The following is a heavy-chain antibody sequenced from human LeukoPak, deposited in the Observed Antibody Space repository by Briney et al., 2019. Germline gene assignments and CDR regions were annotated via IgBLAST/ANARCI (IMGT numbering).Heavy chain of an antibody. CDR3: ARHLYYYGLGINY. D-gene: IGHD3-10*01. Sequence: SETLSLTCTVSGGSISSYYWSWIRQPPGKGLEWIGYIYYSGSTNYNPSLKSRVTISVDTSKNQFSLKLSSVTAADTAVYYCARHLYYYGLGINYWGQGTLVTVSS. CDR1: GGSISSYY. CDR2: IYYSGST. J-gene: IGHJ4*02. V-gene: IGHV4-59*08.